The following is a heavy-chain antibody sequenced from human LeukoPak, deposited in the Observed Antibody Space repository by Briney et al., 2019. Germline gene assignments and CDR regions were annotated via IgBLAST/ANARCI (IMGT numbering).Heavy chain of an antibody. CDR3: ARNIVVVIGATPITNWFDP. V-gene: IGHV1-18*01. D-gene: IGHD2-15*01. Sequence: ASVTVSCKASGYTLRNYDISWVRQAPGQGLEWMGWISVYNGNTNYAQKFQGRVTMTRDTSISTAYMELSRLRSDDTAVYYCARNIVVVIGATPITNWFDPWGQGTLVTVSS. CDR1: GYTLRNYD. CDR2: ISVYNGNT. J-gene: IGHJ5*02.